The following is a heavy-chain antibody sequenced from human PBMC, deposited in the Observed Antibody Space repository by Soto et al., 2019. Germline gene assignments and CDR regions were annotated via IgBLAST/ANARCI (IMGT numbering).Heavy chain of an antibody. J-gene: IGHJ4*02. V-gene: IGHV3-21*01. Sequence: GGSLRLSCAASGFTFSSYSMNWVRQAPGKGLEWVSSISSSSSYIYYADSVKGRFTISRDNAKNSLYLQMNSLRAEDTAVYYCARDLSLSLYYDYIWGSHMRGLDYWGQGTLVTVSS. D-gene: IGHD3-16*01. CDR1: GFTFSSYS. CDR2: ISSSSSYI. CDR3: ARDLSLSLYYDYIWGSHMRGLDY.